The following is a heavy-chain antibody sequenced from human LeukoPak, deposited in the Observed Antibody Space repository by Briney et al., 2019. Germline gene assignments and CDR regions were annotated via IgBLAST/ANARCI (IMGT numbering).Heavy chain of an antibody. J-gene: IGHJ4*02. CDR3: ARGGEVSSSSDFDY. Sequence: GASVKVSCKASGYTFTSYDINWVRQATGQGLEWMGWMNPNSGNTGYAQRFQGRVTITRSTSISTAYMELSSLRSEDTAVYYCARGGEVSSSSDFDYWGQGTLVTVSS. CDR2: MNPNSGNT. D-gene: IGHD6-6*01. V-gene: IGHV1-8*03. CDR1: GYTFTSYD.